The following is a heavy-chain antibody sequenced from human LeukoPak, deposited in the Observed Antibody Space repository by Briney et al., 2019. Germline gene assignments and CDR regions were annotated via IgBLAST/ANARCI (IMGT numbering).Heavy chain of an antibody. J-gene: IGHJ5*02. D-gene: IGHD6-19*01. CDR3: ARDRIAVAVNWFDP. CDR2: ISAYNGNT. Sequence: GASVKVSCKASGYTFTSYGISWVRQAPGQGLEWMGWISAYNGNTNYAQKLQGRVTMTTDTPTSTAYMGLRSLRSDDTAVYYCARDRIAVAVNWFDPWGQGTLVTVSS. V-gene: IGHV1-18*01. CDR1: GYTFTSYG.